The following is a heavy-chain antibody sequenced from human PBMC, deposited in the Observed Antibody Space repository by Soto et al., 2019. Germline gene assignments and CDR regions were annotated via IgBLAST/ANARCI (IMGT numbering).Heavy chain of an antibody. V-gene: IGHV4-30-4*01. D-gene: IGHD2-21*02. CDR2: IYYSGST. CDR1: GGSISSGDYY. Sequence: KPSETLSLICTVSGGSISSGDYYWSWIRQPPGKGLEWIGYIYYSGSTYYNPSLKSRVTISVDTSKNQFSLKLSSVTAADTAVYYCARDIVVVTDRWFDPWGQGTLVTVSS. J-gene: IGHJ5*02. CDR3: ARDIVVVTDRWFDP.